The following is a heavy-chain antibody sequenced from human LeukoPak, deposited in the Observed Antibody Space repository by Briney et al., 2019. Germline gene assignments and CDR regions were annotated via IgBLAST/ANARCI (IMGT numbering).Heavy chain of an antibody. V-gene: IGHV3-23*01. CDR1: GFTFSTFA. D-gene: IGHD2-2*01. J-gene: IGHJ4*02. CDR2: IFPSGGEI. Sequence: GGTLRLSCAASGFTFSTFAMIWVRQPPGKGLEWVSSIFPSGGEIHYADSVRGRFTISRDNSKNTLYLQMNSLRADDTAVYYCARGPIVVPSRYYFDYWGQGTLVTVSS. CDR3: ARGPIVVPSRYYFDY.